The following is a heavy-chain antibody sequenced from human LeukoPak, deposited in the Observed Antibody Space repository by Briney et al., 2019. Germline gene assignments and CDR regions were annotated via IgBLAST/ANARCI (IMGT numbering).Heavy chain of an antibody. CDR2: IYYSGST. D-gene: IGHD6-13*01. CDR3: ARNPIAASAHFDY. CDR1: GGSISSSSYY. Sequence: SETLSLTCTVSGGSISSSSYYWGWIRQPPGKGLEWIGSIYYSGSTYYNPSLKSRVTISVDTSTNQFSLKLSSVTAADTPVYYCARNPIAASAHFDYWSQGTLVTVSS. V-gene: IGHV4-39*01. J-gene: IGHJ4*02.